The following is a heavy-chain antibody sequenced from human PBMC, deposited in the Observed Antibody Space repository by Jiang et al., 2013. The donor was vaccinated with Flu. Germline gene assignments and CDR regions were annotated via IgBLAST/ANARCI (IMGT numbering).Heavy chain of an antibody. D-gene: IGHD1-7*01. Sequence: YGSGLVKPSETLSLTCTVSGGSISSSSYYWGWIRQPPGKGLEWIGSIYYSGSTYYNPSLKSRVTISVDTSKNQFSLKLSSVTAADTAVYYCARHDRDPTGTSYWYFDLWGRGTLVTVSS. J-gene: IGHJ2*01. CDR2: IYYSGST. CDR1: GGSISSSSYY. V-gene: IGHV4-39*01. CDR3: ARHDRDPTGTSYWYFDL.